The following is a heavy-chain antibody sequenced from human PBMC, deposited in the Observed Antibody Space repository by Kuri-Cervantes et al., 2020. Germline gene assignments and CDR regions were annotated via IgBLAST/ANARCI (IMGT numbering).Heavy chain of an antibody. J-gene: IGHJ6*03. V-gene: IGHV3-9*01. CDR2: ISWNGGTI. Sequence: SLKISCAASGFTFNNYAMQWVRQRTGEGLEWASGISWNGGTIGYADSVKGRFTISRDNAKKSLYLQMNSLRAEDTALYYCARDWSMEVWGKGTTVTVSS. D-gene: IGHD3-3*01. CDR3: ARDWSMEV. CDR1: GFTFNNYA.